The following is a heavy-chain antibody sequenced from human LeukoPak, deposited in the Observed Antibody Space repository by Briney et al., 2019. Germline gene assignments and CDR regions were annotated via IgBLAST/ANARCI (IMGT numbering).Heavy chain of an antibody. CDR3: ARESDPGKNYYYYMDV. CDR1: EPTFTGYA. Sequence: GGSLNLSCEASEPTFTGYAMNWVRQAPGKGRGWVSAISGSGGNTYYADSVKGRFTISRDNSKNTLYLQMNSLRAEDTAVYYCARESDPGKNYYYYMDVWGKGTTVTVSS. J-gene: IGHJ6*03. D-gene: IGHD4-23*01. V-gene: IGHV3-23*01. CDR2: ISGSGGNT.